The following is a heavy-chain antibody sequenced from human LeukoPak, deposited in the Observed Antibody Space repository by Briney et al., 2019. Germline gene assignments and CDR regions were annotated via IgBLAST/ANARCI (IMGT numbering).Heavy chain of an antibody. D-gene: IGHD3-9*01. Sequence: GGSLRLSCAASGFTFSSYWMSWVRQAPGKGLEWVANIKQDGSEKYYVDSVKGRFTISRDNAKNSLYLQMNSLRAEDTAVYCCARGGGPLYYDILTGYYRETFDYWGQGTLVTVSS. J-gene: IGHJ4*02. CDR3: ARGGGPLYYDILTGYYRETFDY. V-gene: IGHV3-7*01. CDR2: IKQDGSEK. CDR1: GFTFSSYW.